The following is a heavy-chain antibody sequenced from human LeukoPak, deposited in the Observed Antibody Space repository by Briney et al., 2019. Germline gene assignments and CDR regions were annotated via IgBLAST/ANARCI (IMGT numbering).Heavy chain of an antibody. D-gene: IGHD1-14*01. Sequence: ASVKVSCKASRYSFSNYGISWVRQAPGHGLEWVGWINAYIGYTNYAQKLQDRVTMTTDPSTSTAYMELRRLPSDDTGVYFCARGRNRTGGRLDPWGEGALVTPSA. V-gene: IGHV1-18*01. J-gene: IGHJ5*02. CDR1: RYSFSNYG. CDR2: INAYIGYT. CDR3: ARGRNRTGGRLDP.